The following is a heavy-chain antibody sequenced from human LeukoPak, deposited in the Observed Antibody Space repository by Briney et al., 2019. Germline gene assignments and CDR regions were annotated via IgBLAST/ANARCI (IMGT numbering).Heavy chain of an antibody. Sequence: GGSLRLSCAASGFTFDDYTMHWVRQAPGKGLEWVSLISWDGGSTYYADSVKGRFTISRDNSKNSLYLQMNSLRAEDTAVYYCAKGVGYCSGGSCQQFDYWGQGTLATVSS. CDR2: ISWDGGST. J-gene: IGHJ4*02. CDR1: GFTFDDYT. V-gene: IGHV3-43*01. D-gene: IGHD2-15*01. CDR3: AKGVGYCSGGSCQQFDY.